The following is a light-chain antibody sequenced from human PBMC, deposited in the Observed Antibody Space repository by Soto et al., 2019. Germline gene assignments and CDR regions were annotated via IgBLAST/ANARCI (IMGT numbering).Light chain of an antibody. J-gene: IGKJ3*01. CDR3: QQDYNLPT. CDR2: GAS. Sequence: PGERVTLSCRASKSVSSSYLTWYQQKPGQAPRLLIYGASTRATSIPARFSGSGSGTDFTLTISSLQPEDFAVYYCQQDYNLPTFGPVTKVDIK. V-gene: IGKV3D-7*01. CDR1: KSVSSSY.